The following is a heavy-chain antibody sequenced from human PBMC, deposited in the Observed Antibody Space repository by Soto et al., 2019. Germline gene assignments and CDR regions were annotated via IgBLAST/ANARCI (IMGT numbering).Heavy chain of an antibody. CDR3: ARVFPQLNWFDP. CDR1: GGSISSGDYY. D-gene: IGHD2-2*01. V-gene: IGHV4-30-4*01. J-gene: IGHJ5*02. CDR2: IYYSGST. Sequence: PSETLSLTCTVSGGSISSGDYYWSWIRQPPGKGLEWIGYIYYSGSTYYNPSLKSRVTISVDTSKNQFSLKLSSVTAADTAVYYCARVFPQLNWFDPWGQGTLVTVSS.